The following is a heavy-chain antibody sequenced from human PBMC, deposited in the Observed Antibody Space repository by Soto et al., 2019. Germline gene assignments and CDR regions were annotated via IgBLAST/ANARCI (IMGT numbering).Heavy chain of an antibody. CDR1: GYIFTTYS. J-gene: IGHJ5*02. Sequence: QVQMVQSGTEVKKPGASVKVSCKASGYIFTTYSIAWVRQAPGQGLEWMGWISAYNGNTNYAQKFQGRVTMTTDTSTNTAYMELRSLRSDDTAVYFCTRDSFGVHVSWFDPWGQGTLVTVSS. CDR3: TRDSFGVHVSWFDP. V-gene: IGHV1-18*01. CDR2: ISAYNGNT. D-gene: IGHD3-10*01.